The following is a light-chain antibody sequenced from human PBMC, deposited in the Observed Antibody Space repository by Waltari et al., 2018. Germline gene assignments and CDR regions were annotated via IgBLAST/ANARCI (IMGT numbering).Light chain of an antibody. V-gene: IGKV3-11*01. CDR2: DAS. CDR3: QHRRA. Sequence: EIVLTQSPATLSLSPGERATRSCRASQSVNTYLAWYQQKPGQAPRLFIYDASNRATGIPARFSGSGSGTDFTLTISSLEPEDFAVYYCQHRRAFGPGTKVEIK. J-gene: IGKJ3*01. CDR1: QSVNTY.